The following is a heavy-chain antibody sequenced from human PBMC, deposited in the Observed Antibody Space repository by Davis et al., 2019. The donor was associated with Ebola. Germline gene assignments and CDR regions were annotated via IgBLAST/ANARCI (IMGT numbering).Heavy chain of an antibody. CDR3: ARHPHFAY. Sequence: GESLKISCAASGFTSSSYWMSWVRQAPGKGPEWVANIKQDGSESHYVDSVKGRFTISRDNAKNSLYLQMNSLRAEDTAMYYCARHPHFAYWGQGTLVTVSS. V-gene: IGHV3-7*01. CDR2: IKQDGSES. J-gene: IGHJ4*02. CDR1: GFTSSSYW.